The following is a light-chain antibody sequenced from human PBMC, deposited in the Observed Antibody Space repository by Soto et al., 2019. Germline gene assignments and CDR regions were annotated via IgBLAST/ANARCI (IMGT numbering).Light chain of an antibody. CDR2: GAS. CDR1: QSVRRN. Sequence: EIVMTQSPATLSVSPGERATLSCRASQSVRRNLAWYQQKPGQAPRLLIFGASTRATGLPARFSGSGSGTEFTLTISSLQSEDFAVYYCQQYTNWPLTFGGGTKVEIK. J-gene: IGKJ4*01. V-gene: IGKV3-15*01. CDR3: QQYTNWPLT.